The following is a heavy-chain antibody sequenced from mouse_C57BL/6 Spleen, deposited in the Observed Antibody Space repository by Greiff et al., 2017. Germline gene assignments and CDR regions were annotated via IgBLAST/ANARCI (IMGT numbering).Heavy chain of an antibody. CDR2: IHPGNSDT. D-gene: IGHD1-3*01. Sequence: EVKLVESGTVLARPGASVKMSCKTSGYTFTSSWMHWVKQRPGQGLEWIGAIHPGNSDTSYKQKFKGKAKLTAVTSASTAYMELSSLTNEDSAVYYCARMYNFSWFAYWGQGTLVTVSA. V-gene: IGHV1-5*01. CDR1: GYTFTSSW. CDR3: ARMYNFSWFAY. J-gene: IGHJ3*01.